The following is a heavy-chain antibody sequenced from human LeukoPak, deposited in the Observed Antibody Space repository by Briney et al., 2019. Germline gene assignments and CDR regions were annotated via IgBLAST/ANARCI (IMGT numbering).Heavy chain of an antibody. V-gene: IGHV3-43*02. CDR1: GFTFDDYA. CDR2: ISGDGGAT. Sequence: QPGGSLRLSCAASGFTFDDYAMHWVRQAPGKGLEWVSLISGDGGATYYADSVKGRFTISRDNSENSLYLQMNSLRTEDTALYYCGKESYFGSGSPMDVWGQGTTVTVSS. D-gene: IGHD3-10*01. J-gene: IGHJ6*02. CDR3: GKESYFGSGSPMDV.